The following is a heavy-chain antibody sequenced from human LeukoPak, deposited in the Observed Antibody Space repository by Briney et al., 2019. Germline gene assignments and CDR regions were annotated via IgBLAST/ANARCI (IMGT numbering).Heavy chain of an antibody. D-gene: IGHD3-22*01. J-gene: IGHJ4*02. CDR2: ISYDGSNK. Sequence: GGSLRLSCAASGFTFSSYAMRWVRQAPGKGLEWVAVISYDGSNKYYADSVKGRFTISRDNSKNTLYLQMNSLRAEDTAVYYCAKPGHYEITQLPSDYWGQGTLVTVSS. CDR1: GFTFSSYA. V-gene: IGHV3-30*04. CDR3: AKPGHYEITQLPSDY.